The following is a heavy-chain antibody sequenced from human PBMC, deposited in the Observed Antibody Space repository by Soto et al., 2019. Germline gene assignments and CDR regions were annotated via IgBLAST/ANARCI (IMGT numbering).Heavy chain of an antibody. CDR1: GGSISSGGYY. CDR3: ASSQSYSIYYYYGMDV. CDR2: IYYSGST. Sequence: PSETLSLTCTVSGGSISSGGYYWSWIRQHPGKGLEWIGYIYYSGSTYYNPSLKSRVTISVDTSKNQFSLKLSSVTAADTAVYYYASSQSYSIYYYYGMDVWGQGTTVTVSS. J-gene: IGHJ6*02. D-gene: IGHD6-13*01. V-gene: IGHV4-31*03.